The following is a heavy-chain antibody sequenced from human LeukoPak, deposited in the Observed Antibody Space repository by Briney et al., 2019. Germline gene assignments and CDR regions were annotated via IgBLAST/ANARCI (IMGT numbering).Heavy chain of an antibody. V-gene: IGHV3-23*01. D-gene: IGHD3-16*02. J-gene: IGHJ4*02. CDR3: AKDRSSELYDYVWGSYPSSDY. CDR2: ISGSGGST. CDR1: GFTFSSYA. Sequence: GGSLRLSCAASGFTFSSYAMSWVRQAPGKGLEWVSAISGSGGSTYYADSVKGRFTISRDNSKNTLYLQMNSLRAEDTAVYYCAKDRSSELYDYVWGSYPSSDYWGQGTLVTVSS.